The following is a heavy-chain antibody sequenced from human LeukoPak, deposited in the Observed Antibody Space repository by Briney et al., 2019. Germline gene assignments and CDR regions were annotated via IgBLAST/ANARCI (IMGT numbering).Heavy chain of an antibody. Sequence: SETLSLTCTVSGGSISSNSYYWGWIRQPPGKGLEWIGSIFYSGGISYNPSLKSRLTISVDTSKNQFSLKLSSVTAADTAVYYCARELTYYYDSSGYYYDYWGQGTLVTVSS. V-gene: IGHV4-39*02. J-gene: IGHJ4*02. CDR3: ARELTYYYDSSGYYYDY. D-gene: IGHD3-22*01. CDR2: IFYSGGI. CDR1: GGSISSNSYY.